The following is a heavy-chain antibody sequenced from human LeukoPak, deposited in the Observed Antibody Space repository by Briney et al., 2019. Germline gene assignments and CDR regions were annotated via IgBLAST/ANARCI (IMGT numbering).Heavy chain of an antibody. CDR2: IYSYRTP. J-gene: IGHJ4*02. CDR1: GGSISSYY. CDR3: ARGYSDQSFDY. D-gene: IGHD2-2*02. V-gene: IGHV4-4*08. Sequence: SETLSLTCTVSGGSISSYYWSWLRQPPGKGLEWIGDIYSYRTPNYHPPLKPRVTISVHTSNTQLSLKLSSVTAAHTAVYYCARGYSDQSFDYWGQGTLVTVSS.